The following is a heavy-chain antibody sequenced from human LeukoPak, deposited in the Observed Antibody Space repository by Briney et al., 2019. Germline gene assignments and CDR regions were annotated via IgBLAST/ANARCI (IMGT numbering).Heavy chain of an antibody. D-gene: IGHD6-19*01. V-gene: IGHV3-30*03. J-gene: IGHJ4*02. CDR1: GFTFSSYG. CDR2: ISYDGSNK. CDR3: ARDGVWQWLVQYYFDY. Sequence: PGRSLRLSCAASGFTFSSYGMHWVRQAPGKGLEWVAVISYDGSNKHYADSVKGRFTISRDNSKNTLYLQMNSLRAEDTAVYYCARDGVWQWLVQYYFDYWGQGTLVTVSS.